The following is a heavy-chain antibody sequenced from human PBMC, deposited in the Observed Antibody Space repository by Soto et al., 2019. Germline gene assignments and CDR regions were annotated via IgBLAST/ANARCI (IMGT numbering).Heavy chain of an antibody. Sequence: GGSLRLSCAASGFTFSSYSMNWVRQAPGKGLEWVSSISSSSSYIYYADSVKGRFSISRDNAKNSLYLQMNSLRAEDTAVYHCARDQGDILTGYQLYYYYYGMDVWGQGTTVTVSS. V-gene: IGHV3-21*01. CDR3: ARDQGDILTGYQLYYYYYGMDV. CDR1: GFTFSSYS. J-gene: IGHJ6*02. CDR2: ISSSSSYI. D-gene: IGHD3-9*01.